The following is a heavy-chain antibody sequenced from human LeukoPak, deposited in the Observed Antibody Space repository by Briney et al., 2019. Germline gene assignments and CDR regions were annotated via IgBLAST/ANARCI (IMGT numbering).Heavy chain of an antibody. CDR1: GYTFTSYD. J-gene: IGHJ5*02. V-gene: IGHV1-18*01. CDR2: ISASNGNT. D-gene: IGHD3-10*01. Sequence: ASVTVSCKASGYTFTSYDIIWVRQAPGQGLEWMGWISASNGNTNYAQMLQGRVTMTRDMSTSTVYMELSSLRSEDTAVYYCARGVVITLIRGVISPFSSWGQGTLVTVSS. CDR3: ARGVVITLIRGVISPFSS.